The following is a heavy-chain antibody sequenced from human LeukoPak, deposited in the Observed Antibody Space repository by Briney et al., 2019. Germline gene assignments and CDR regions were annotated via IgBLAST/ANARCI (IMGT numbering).Heavy chain of an antibody. D-gene: IGHD6-6*01. CDR2: INPNSGGT. J-gene: IGHJ4*02. CDR3: AREYSSLYYFDY. Sequence: ASVKVSCKASGYTFTGYYMHWVRQAPGQGLEWMGWINPNSGGTNYAQKFQGRVTMTRDTSISTAYMELSRLRSDDTAVYYCAREYSSLYYFDYWGQGTLVTVSS. V-gene: IGHV1-2*02. CDR1: GYTFTGYY.